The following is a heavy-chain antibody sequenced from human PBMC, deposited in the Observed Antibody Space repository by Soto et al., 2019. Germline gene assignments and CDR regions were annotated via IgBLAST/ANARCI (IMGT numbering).Heavy chain of an antibody. Sequence: GGSLRLSCAASGFTFSTYAVTWVRQALGKGLEWVSTISGSGGSTYYADSVKGRFTISRDNSKNTLYLQMNSLRAEDTAVYYCAKDQGSSWYEIDYWGQGTLVTVSS. CDR1: GFTFSTYA. CDR3: AKDQGSSWYEIDY. J-gene: IGHJ4*02. D-gene: IGHD6-13*01. CDR2: ISGSGGST. V-gene: IGHV3-23*01.